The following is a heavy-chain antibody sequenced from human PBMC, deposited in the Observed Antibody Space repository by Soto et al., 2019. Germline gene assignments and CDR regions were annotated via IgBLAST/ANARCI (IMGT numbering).Heavy chain of an antibody. CDR3: ARDLWGYCGTDCYPLDV. CDR2: IYYSGST. D-gene: IGHD2-21*02. CDR1: GGSISGNY. V-gene: IGHV4-59*12. Sequence: SETLSLTCTVSGGSISGNYWTWIRQPPGKGLEWIGYIYYSGSTNYNPSLKSRVTISIDTSKNQFSLKLSSVTAADTAVYYCARDLWGYCGTDCYPLDVWGQGTTVTVSS. J-gene: IGHJ6*02.